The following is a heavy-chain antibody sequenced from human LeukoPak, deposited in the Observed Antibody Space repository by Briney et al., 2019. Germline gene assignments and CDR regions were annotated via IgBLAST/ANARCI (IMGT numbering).Heavy chain of an antibody. V-gene: IGHV4-34*01. Sequence: SETLSLTCAVYGGSFSGYFWSWIRQPPGKGLEWIGEINHSGSTNYNPSLKSRVTISVDTSKNQFSLKLSSVTAADAAVYYRARDHYDILTGYHQLWGQGTLVTVSS. CDR3: ARDHYDILTGYHQL. CDR2: INHSGST. CDR1: GGSFSGYF. J-gene: IGHJ1*01. D-gene: IGHD3-9*01.